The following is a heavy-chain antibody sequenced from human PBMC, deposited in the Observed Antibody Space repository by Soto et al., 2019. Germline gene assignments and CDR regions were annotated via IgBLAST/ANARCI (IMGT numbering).Heavy chain of an antibody. CDR3: ARHFVAVVIKGWGY. CDR1: GGSISSYD. J-gene: IGHJ4*02. Sequence: PSETLSLTCTVSGGSISSYDWSWIRQPPGKGLEWIGYIYYSGSTNYNPSFKSRVTISVDKSKNQFSLKLVSVTAADTVVYYCARHFVAVVIKGWGYWGQGTLVTVSS. D-gene: IGHD3-10*01. V-gene: IGHV4-59*08. CDR2: IYYSGST.